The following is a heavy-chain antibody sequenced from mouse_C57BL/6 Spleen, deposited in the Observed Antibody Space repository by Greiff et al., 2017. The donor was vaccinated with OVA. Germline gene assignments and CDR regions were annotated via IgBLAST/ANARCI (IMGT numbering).Heavy chain of an antibody. Sequence: EVQGVESGGGLVKPGGSLKLSCAASGFTFSDYGMHWVRQAPEKGLEWVAYISSGSSTIYYADTVKGRFTISRDNAKNTLFLQMTSLRSEDTAMYYCARSVYYGSNYFDYWGQGTTLTVSS. CDR1: GFTFSDYG. J-gene: IGHJ2*01. V-gene: IGHV5-17*01. CDR3: ARSVYYGSNYFDY. D-gene: IGHD1-1*01. CDR2: ISSGSSTI.